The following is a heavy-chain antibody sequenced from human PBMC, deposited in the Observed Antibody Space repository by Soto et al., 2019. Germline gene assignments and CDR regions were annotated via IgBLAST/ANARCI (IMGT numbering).Heavy chain of an antibody. D-gene: IGHD6-13*01. CDR1: GFTFSSYG. J-gene: IGHJ3*02. CDR2: ISYDGSNK. Sequence: GGSLRLSCAASGFTFSSYGMHWVRQAPGEGLEWVAVISYDGSNKYYADSVKGRFTISRDNSKNTLYLQMNSLRAEDTAVYYCAKDLIAADAFDIWGQGTMVTVSS. CDR3: AKDLIAADAFDI. V-gene: IGHV3-30*18.